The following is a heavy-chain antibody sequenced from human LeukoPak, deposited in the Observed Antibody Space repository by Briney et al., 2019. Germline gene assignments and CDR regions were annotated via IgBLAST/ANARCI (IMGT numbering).Heavy chain of an antibody. D-gene: IGHD5-24*01. CDR1: GFTFSSYW. CDR3: ARGTTGYNYGYLDY. V-gene: IGHV3-74*01. Sequence: PGGSLRLSCAASGFTFSSYWMHWVRQVPGKGLVWVPRINTDESSTTYADSVKGRFTISRDNAKNTLYLQMNSLRAEDTAVYYCARGTTGYNYGYLDYWGQGTLVTVSS. J-gene: IGHJ4*02. CDR2: INTDESST.